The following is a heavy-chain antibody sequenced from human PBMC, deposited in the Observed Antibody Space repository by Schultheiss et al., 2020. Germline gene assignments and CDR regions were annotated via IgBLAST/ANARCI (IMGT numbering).Heavy chain of an antibody. CDR2: IYYSGST. Sequence: SPTISLTCTVSGGSISSGGYYWSWIRQPPGKGLEWIGYIYYSGSTNYNPSLKSRVTISVDTSKNQFSLKLSSVTAADTAVYYCARHWFGESFFDYWGPGTLVTVAS. CDR1: GGSISSGGYY. J-gene: IGHJ4*02. D-gene: IGHD3-10*01. CDR3: ARHWFGESFFDY. V-gene: IGHV4-61*08.